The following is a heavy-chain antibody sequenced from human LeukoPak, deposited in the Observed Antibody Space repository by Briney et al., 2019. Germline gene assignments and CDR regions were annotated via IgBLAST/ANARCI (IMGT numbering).Heavy chain of an antibody. J-gene: IGHJ4*02. CDR1: GGSISSYY. CDR2: IYTSGST. CDR3: ARESYSSSYLFDF. Sequence: SETLSLTCTVSGGSISSYYWSWIRQPAGKGLEWNGRIYTSGSTNYNPSLKSRVTMSVDTSKNQISLKVNSVTAADTAVYYCARESYSSSYLFDFWGQGTLVTVSS. V-gene: IGHV4-4*07. D-gene: IGHD6-6*01.